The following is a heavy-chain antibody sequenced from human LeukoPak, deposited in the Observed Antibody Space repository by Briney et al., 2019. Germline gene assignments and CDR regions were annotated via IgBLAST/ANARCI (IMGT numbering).Heavy chain of an antibody. CDR1: GGFISSGGYY. CDR2: IYWDDDK. Sequence: TLSPTCTVSGGFISSGGYYWRLVRPPPGKALGWLALIYWDDDKRYSPSLKSRLTITKDTSKNQVVLTMTNMDPVDTATYYCAHRPDDSSGFDYWGQGTLVTVSS. V-gene: IGHV2-5*08. CDR3: AHRPDDSSGFDY. J-gene: IGHJ4*02. D-gene: IGHD3-22*01.